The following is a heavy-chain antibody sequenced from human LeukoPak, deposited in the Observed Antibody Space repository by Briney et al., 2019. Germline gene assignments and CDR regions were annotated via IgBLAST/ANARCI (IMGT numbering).Heavy chain of an antibody. D-gene: IGHD6-13*01. CDR2: INHSGST. V-gene: IGHV4-34*01. CDR3: SREAGIATAIVWFDP. Sequence: SEALSLTCAVYGGSFSGYYWSWIRQPPGKGLEWIGEINHSGSTNYNPSLKSRVTISVDTSKNQFSLKLSSVTAADTAVYYCSREAGIATAIVWFDPWGQGTLVTVSS. CDR1: GGSFSGYY. J-gene: IGHJ5*02.